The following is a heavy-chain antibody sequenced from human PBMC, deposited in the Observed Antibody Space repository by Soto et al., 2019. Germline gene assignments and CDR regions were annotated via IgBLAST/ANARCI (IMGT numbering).Heavy chain of an antibody. CDR1: GFTFSSYW. J-gene: IGHJ5*02. Sequence: GGSLRLSCAASGFTFSSYWMSWVRQAPGKGLEWVANIKQDGSEKYYVDSVKGRFTISRDNAKNSLYLQMNSLRAEDTAVYYCARDTHHFWSGYYGTWFDPWGQGTLVTVSS. V-gene: IGHV3-7*05. CDR3: ARDTHHFWSGYYGTWFDP. CDR2: IKQDGSEK. D-gene: IGHD3-3*01.